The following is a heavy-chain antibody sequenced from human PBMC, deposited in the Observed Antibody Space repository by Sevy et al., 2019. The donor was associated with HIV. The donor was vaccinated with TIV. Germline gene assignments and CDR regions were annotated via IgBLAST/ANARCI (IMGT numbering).Heavy chain of an antibody. CDR1: GFTFSSYS. D-gene: IGHD2-2*01. J-gene: IGHJ6*02. V-gene: IGHV3-21*01. CDR2: ISSSSSYI. CDR3: AREWWEDIVVVPAAHYYYYYGMDV. Sequence: GGSLRLSCAASGFTFSSYSMNWVRQAPGKGLEWVSSISSSSSYIYYADSVKGRFTISRDNAKNSLYLQMNSLRAEDTAVYYCAREWWEDIVVVPAAHYYYYYGMDVWGQGTTVTVSS.